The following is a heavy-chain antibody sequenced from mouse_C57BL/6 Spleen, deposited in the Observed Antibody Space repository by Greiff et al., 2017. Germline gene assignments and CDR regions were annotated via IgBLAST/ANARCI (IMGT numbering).Heavy chain of an antibody. V-gene: IGHV1-55*01. D-gene: IGHD1-1*01. Sequence: VQLQQSGAELVKPGASVKMSCKASGYTFTSYWITWVKQRPGQGLEWIGDIYPGSGSTNYNEKFKSKATLTVDTSSSTAYMQLSSLTSEDSAVYYWARSGGYYYGSRAWFAYWGQGTLVTVSA. J-gene: IGHJ3*01. CDR3: ARSGGYYYGSRAWFAY. CDR2: IYPGSGST. CDR1: GYTFTSYW.